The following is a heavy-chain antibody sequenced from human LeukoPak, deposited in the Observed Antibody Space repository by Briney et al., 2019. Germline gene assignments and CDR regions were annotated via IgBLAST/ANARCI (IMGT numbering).Heavy chain of an antibody. CDR2: ISSSSSYI. Sequence: GGSLRLSCAASGFTFSSYSMNWVRQAPGKGLEWVSSISSSSSYIYYADSVKGRFTISRDNAKNSLYLQMNSLRAEDTAVYYCARDGGYSGYDFDYWGQGTLVTVSS. CDR3: ARDGGYSGYDFDY. D-gene: IGHD5-12*01. CDR1: GFTFSSYS. J-gene: IGHJ4*02. V-gene: IGHV3-21*01.